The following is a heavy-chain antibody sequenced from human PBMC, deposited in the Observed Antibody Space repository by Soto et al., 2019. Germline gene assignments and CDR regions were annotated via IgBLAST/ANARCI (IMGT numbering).Heavy chain of an antibody. CDR3: ARSQNYDILTGFYTRGGNFDY. CDR1: GGTFSRYS. Sequence: QVQLVQSGAEVKKSGSSVKVSCKASGGTFSRYSISWVRQAPGQGLEWMGGIIPVFGTAKYAQKFQGRVTVTADEPTTTVNMYLSSLRSEDTAVYYCARSQNYDILTGFYTRGGNFDYWGQGTLVTVSS. J-gene: IGHJ4*02. D-gene: IGHD3-9*01. V-gene: IGHV1-69*01. CDR2: IIPVFGTA.